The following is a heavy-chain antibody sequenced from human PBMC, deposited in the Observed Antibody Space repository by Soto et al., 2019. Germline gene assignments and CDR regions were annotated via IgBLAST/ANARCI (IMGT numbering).Heavy chain of an antibody. CDR3: ARAPPYYYDSSGYYHPQGYFDY. V-gene: IGHV4-31*03. Sequence: TLSLTCTVSGGSISSGGYYWSWIRQHPGKGLEWIGYIYYSGSTYYNPSLKSRVTISVDTSKNQFSLKLSSVTAADTAVYYCARAPPYYYDSSGYYHPQGYFDYWGQGTLVTVSS. J-gene: IGHJ4*02. CDR2: IYYSGST. D-gene: IGHD3-22*01. CDR1: GGSISSGGYY.